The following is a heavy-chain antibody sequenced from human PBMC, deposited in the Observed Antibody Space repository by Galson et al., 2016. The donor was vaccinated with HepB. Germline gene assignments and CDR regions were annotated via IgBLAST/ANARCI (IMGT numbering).Heavy chain of an antibody. CDR2: IGSSGDT. V-gene: IGHV3-13*01. CDR3: ARGTYYYDHRDAFDI. D-gene: IGHD3-22*01. CDR1: GFTFRSYG. Sequence: SLRLSCAASGFTFRSYGMHWVRQATGKGLEWVSVIGSSGDTYYTPSVKGRFTISRENAKNSLYLQMNSLRVGDTAVYYCARGTYYYDHRDAFDIWGQGTMVTVSS. J-gene: IGHJ3*02.